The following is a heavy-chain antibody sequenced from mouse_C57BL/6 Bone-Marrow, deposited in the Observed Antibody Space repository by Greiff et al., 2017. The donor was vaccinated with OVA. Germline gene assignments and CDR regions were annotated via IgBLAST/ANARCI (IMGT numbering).Heavy chain of an antibody. J-gene: IGHJ1*03. D-gene: IGHD2-2*01. V-gene: IGHV1-18*01. CDR2: INPNNGGT. CDR3: ARRVWLRRYFDV. CDR1: GYTFTDYN. Sequence: VQLQQSGPELVKPGASVKIPCKASGYTFTDYNMDWVKQSHGKSLEWIGDINPNNGGTIYNQKFKGQATLTVDKSSSTAYMELRSLTSEDTAVYYCARRVWLRRYFDVWGTGTTVTVSS.